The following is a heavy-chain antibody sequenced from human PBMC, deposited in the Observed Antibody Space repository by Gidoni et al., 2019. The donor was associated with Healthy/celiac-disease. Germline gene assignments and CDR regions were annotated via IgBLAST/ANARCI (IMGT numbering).Heavy chain of an antibody. V-gene: IGHV3-72*01. Sequence: EVQLVESGGGLVQPGGSLRLSCAASGFTFSDHYMDWVRQAPGKGLEWVGRTRNKANSYTTEYAASVKGRFTISRDDSKNSLYLQMNSLKTEDTAVYYCARESYGYNALDYWGQGTLVTVSS. D-gene: IGHD5-12*01. CDR1: GFTFSDHY. J-gene: IGHJ4*02. CDR3: ARESYGYNALDY. CDR2: TRNKANSYTT.